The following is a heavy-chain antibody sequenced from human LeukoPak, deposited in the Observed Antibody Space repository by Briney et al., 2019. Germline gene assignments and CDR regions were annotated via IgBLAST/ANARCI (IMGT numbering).Heavy chain of an antibody. CDR1: GFTFSSYS. Sequence: GGSLRLSXAASGFTFSSYSMNWVRQAPGKGLEWVSSISSSSSYIYYADSVKGRFTISRDNAKNSLYLQMNSLRAEDTAVYYCARDMRSLYYFDYWGQGTLVTVSS. J-gene: IGHJ4*02. V-gene: IGHV3-21*01. CDR3: ARDMRSLYYFDY. CDR2: ISSSSSYI. D-gene: IGHD3-16*01.